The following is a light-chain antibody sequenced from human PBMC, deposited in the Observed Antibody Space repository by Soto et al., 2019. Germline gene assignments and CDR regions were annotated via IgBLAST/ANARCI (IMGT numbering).Light chain of an antibody. CDR2: GDN. J-gene: IGLJ1*01. Sequence: QSVLTQPPSVSGAPGQRVSISCTGSTSNIGAPYDVHWYQLLPGTAPKLLIYGDNNRPSGVPDRFSGSKSGTSASLAITRLQAEDEADYYCQSYDISLHNYVFGTGTKV. CDR3: QSYDISLHNYV. V-gene: IGLV1-40*01. CDR1: TSNIGAPYD.